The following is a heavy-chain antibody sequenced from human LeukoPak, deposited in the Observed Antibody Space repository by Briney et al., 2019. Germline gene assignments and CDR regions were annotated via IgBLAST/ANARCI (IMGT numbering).Heavy chain of an antibody. D-gene: IGHD5-24*01. CDR3: ASASLEMATNRLYYYGMDV. V-gene: IGHV1-69*04. Sequence: ASVKVSCKASGGTFSSYAISWVRQAPGQGLEWMGRIIPILGIANYAQKFQGRVTITADKSTSTAYMELSSLRSEDTAVYYCASASLEMATNRLYYYGMDVWGQGTTVTVSS. CDR1: GGTFSSYA. CDR2: IIPILGIA. J-gene: IGHJ6*02.